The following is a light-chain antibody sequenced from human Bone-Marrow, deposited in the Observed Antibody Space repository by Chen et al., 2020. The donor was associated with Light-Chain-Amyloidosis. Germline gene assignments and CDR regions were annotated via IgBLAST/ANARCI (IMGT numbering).Light chain of an antibody. CDR2: EVT. CDR3: SSYTITNTLV. CDR1: SSDVGGDNH. Sequence: QSALTQPASVSGSPGKSITLSCTGTSSDVGGDNHVSWYQQHPDKAPKLMIYEVTNRPSWVPDRFSGSKSDNTASLTIYGLQTEDEADYFCSSYTITNTLVFGSGTRVTVL. J-gene: IGLJ1*01. V-gene: IGLV2-14*01.